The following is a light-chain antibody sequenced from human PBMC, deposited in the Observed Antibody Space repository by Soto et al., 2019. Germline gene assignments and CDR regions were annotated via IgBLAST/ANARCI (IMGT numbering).Light chain of an antibody. CDR1: TSNIGRNT. J-gene: IGLJ2*01. CDR2: GNY. V-gene: IGLV1-44*01. CDR3: AAGDDSLNGLV. Sequence: QSVLTQPPSASGTPGQRVTISCSGSTSNIGRNTVTWYQHLPGTAPKLLIHGNYQRPSGVPDRFSGSKSGTSAALAISGLQSEDEADYYCAAGDDSLNGLVFGGGTQLTVL.